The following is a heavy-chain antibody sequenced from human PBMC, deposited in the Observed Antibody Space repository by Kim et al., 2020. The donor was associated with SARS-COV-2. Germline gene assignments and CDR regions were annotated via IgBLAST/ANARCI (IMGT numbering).Heavy chain of an antibody. CDR1: GFIFNNYW. Sequence: GGSLRLSCAVSGFIFNNYWMTWVRQAPGKGLEWVANINQEGTEKYYVDSVKGRFTISRDDATNSLHLQMHSLTAEDTAVYYCARDQGPYGVDVWGQGTTV. J-gene: IGHJ6*02. CDR2: INQEGTEK. CDR3: ARDQGPYGVDV. V-gene: IGHV3-7*03.